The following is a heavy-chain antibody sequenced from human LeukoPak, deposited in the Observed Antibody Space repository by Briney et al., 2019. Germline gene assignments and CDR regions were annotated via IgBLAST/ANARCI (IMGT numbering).Heavy chain of an antibody. CDR3: AAPSARSTVTTWSAFDL. Sequence: GASVKVSCKVSGYRLTELHIYWVRQAPGEGPEWMGGFDPEDDRGIYAQKFQGRVTVTEDASTNTAYMELSSLRSEDSAMYYCAAPSARSTVTTWSAFDLWGQGTMVTVSS. CDR2: FDPEDDRG. J-gene: IGHJ3*01. CDR1: GYRLTELH. D-gene: IGHD4-17*01. V-gene: IGHV1-24*01.